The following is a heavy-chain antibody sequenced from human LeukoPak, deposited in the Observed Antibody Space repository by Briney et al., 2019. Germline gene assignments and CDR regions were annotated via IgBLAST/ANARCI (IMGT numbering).Heavy chain of an antibody. Sequence: GGSLRLSCAASEFTFSSYAMHWVRQAPGKGLDWVAVISYDGSNKYYADSVKGRFTISRDNSKNTLYLQMNSLRTEDTAVYYCARDCDTSGYYYCGMDVWGQGTTVAVSS. J-gene: IGHJ6*02. D-gene: IGHD3-22*01. CDR1: EFTFSSYA. CDR3: ARDCDTSGYYYCGMDV. V-gene: IGHV3-30-3*01. CDR2: ISYDGSNK.